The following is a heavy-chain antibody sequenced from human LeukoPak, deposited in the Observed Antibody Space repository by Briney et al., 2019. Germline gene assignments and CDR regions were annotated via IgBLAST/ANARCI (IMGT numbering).Heavy chain of an antibody. CDR1: GYSFTSYW. Sequence: GESLKISCKGSGYSFTSYWIGWVRQMPGKGLEWMGIIYPGDSDTKYSPSFQGRVTISADKSINTAYLQWSSLKASDTAIYYCTRQDGSAYYYFDYWGQGTLVTVSS. D-gene: IGHD6-19*01. CDR2: IYPGDSDT. CDR3: TRQDGSAYYYFDY. J-gene: IGHJ4*02. V-gene: IGHV5-51*01.